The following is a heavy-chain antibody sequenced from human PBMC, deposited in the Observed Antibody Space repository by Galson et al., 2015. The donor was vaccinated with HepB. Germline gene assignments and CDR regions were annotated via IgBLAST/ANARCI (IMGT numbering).Heavy chain of an antibody. J-gene: IGHJ5*02. CDR2: ISGSGGST. CDR3: AKDPTIFGQLLPNWFDP. CDR1: GFTFSSYA. Sequence: LRLSCAASGFTFSSYAMSWVRQAPGKGLEWVSAISGSGGSTYYADSVKGRFTISRDNSKNTLYLQMNSLRAEDTAVYYCAKDPTIFGQLLPNWFDPWGQGTLVTVSS. D-gene: IGHD2-2*01. V-gene: IGHV3-23*01.